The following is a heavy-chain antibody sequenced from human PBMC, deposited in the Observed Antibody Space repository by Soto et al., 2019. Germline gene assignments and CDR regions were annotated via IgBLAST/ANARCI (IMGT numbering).Heavy chain of an antibody. CDR2: IGKNGRDI. J-gene: IGHJ6*02. CDR3: VRAPGPTYYAMDA. V-gene: IGHV3-48*03. Sequence: GGSLRLSCEESGSIFSEYEVNWIRQALGQGLEWVSYIGKNGRDIYDADSVKGRFTISIDDDKSTLYLEMNSLRAEDTAVYYFVRAPGPTYYAMDAWGQGNTAHVSS. CDR1: GSIFSEYE.